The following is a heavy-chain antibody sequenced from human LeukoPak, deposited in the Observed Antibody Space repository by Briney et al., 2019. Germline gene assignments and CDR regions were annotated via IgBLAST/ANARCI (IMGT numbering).Heavy chain of an antibody. CDR2: IYYSGST. CDR3: ARSSMYSSGLFDY. CDR1: GGSISSSSYY. D-gene: IGHD6-19*01. V-gene: IGHV4-39*07. J-gene: IGHJ4*02. Sequence: SETLSLTCTVSGGSISSSSYYWGGLRQPPEKGLEGIGSIYYSGSTYYNPSLKSRVTMSVDSSKNHLSLMLSSVTAADTAVYYCARSSMYSSGLFDYWGQGTLVTVSS.